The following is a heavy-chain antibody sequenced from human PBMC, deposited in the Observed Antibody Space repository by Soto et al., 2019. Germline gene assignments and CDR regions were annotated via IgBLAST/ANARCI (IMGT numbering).Heavy chain of an antibody. CDR2: ISYDGSNK. CDR1: GFTFSSYG. V-gene: IGHV3-30*03. J-gene: IGHJ4*02. CDR3: VGGYYFGDY. D-gene: IGHD3-22*01. Sequence: QVQLVESGGGVVQPGRSLRLSCAASGFTFSSYGMHWVRPAPGKGLQWVAVISYDGSNKYYADSVKGRITISRDNSKNALYLQMNSLRAEDTAVYYCVGGYYFGDYWGQGTLVTASS.